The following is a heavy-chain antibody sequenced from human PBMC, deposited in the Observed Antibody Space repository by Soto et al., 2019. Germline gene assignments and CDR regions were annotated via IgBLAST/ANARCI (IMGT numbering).Heavy chain of an antibody. Sequence: TLSLTCAVSGGSFSGYYWSWIRQPPGKGLEWIGENKHSGSTNYNPSLKSRVTISVDTSKNQFSLKLSSVTAADTAVYYCARGSGPPDYDFWSGSKFHYYYIDVWGKGPRSPSP. J-gene: IGHJ6*03. D-gene: IGHD3-3*01. CDR1: GGSFSGYY. V-gene: IGHV4-34*01. CDR3: ARGSGPPDYDFWSGSKFHYYYIDV. CDR2: NKHSGST.